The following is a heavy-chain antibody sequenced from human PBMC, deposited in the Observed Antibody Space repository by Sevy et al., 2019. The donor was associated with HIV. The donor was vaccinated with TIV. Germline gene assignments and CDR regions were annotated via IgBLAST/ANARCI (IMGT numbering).Heavy chain of an antibody. CDR3: VRALLKADNL. J-gene: IGHJ5*02. CDR2: ISSSSSSI. CDR1: GFTFSSYS. Sequence: GGSLRLSCAASGFTFSSYSMNWVRQAPRKGLEWVSSISSSSSSIYYADSVKGRFTISRDNAKNSLYLQMDSLTAEDTAVYYCVRALLKADNLWGQGTLVTVSS. V-gene: IGHV3-48*01. D-gene: IGHD6-19*01.